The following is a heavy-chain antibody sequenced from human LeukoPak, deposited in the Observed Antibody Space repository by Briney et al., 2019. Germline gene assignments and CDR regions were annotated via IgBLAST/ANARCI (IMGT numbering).Heavy chain of an antibody. V-gene: IGHV3-23*01. Sequence: GGSLRLSCAASGFTFSSYAMSWVRQAPGKGLEWVSAISGSGGSTYYADSVKGRFTISRDNSKNTLYLQMDSLRPEDTAVYYCAKPLGGSYLFDRWGQGTLVTVSS. CDR2: ISGSGGST. J-gene: IGHJ4*02. CDR1: GFTFSSYA. D-gene: IGHD1-26*01. CDR3: AKPLGGSYLFDR.